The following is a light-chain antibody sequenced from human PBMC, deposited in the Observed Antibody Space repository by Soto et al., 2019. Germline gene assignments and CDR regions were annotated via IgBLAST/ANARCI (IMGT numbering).Light chain of an antibody. CDR1: NRDVERYKS. J-gene: IGLJ1*01. Sequence: QRVLNQPASGSGGPGEPISISSTKTNRDVERYKSVSWYQQPPGKAPKVMIYEVSKRPSGVSNRFSGSKSGNTASLTISGLQAEDEADYYCCSYASSSTSYVFGTGTKVTVL. CDR3: CSYASSSTSYV. CDR2: EVS. V-gene: IGLV2-23*02.